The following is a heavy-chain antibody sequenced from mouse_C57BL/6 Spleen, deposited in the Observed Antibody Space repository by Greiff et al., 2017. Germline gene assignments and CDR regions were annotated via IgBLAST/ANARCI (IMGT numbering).Heavy chain of an antibody. CDR3: AWGWYWYFDV. V-gene: IGHV1-69*01. CDR1: GYTFTSYW. D-gene: IGHD1-1*02. J-gene: IGHJ1*03. CDR2: IDPSDSYT. Sequence: QVQLQQPGAELVMPGASVKLSCKASGYTFTSYWMHWVKQRPGQGLEWIGEIDPSDSYTNYNQKFKCKATLTVDKSSSTAYMQLSSLTSEDAAVYYCAWGWYWYFDVWGTGTTVTVSS.